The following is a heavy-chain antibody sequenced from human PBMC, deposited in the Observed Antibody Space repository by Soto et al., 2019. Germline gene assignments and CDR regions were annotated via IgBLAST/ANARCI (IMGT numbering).Heavy chain of an antibody. CDR1: GDSVSSNSAA. V-gene: IGHV6-1*01. D-gene: IGHD3-10*01. Sequence: SRTLSLTCAISGDSVSSNSAAWNWIRKSPSGGLEWLGRTYYRSKWYNDYAFSVKGRITINPDTSKNQFSLHLTSVIPEDTAVYYCTRELSVRGGLFGRYGLYVWGQRTTGTVS. CDR2: TYYRSKWYN. CDR3: TRELSVRGGLFGRYGLYV. J-gene: IGHJ6*02.